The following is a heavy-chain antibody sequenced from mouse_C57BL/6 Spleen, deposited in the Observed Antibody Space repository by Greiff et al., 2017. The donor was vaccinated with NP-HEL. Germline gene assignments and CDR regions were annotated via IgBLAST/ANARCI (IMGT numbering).Heavy chain of an antibody. Sequence: VQLQQPGAELVRPGTSVKLSCKASGYTFTSYWMHWVKQRPGQGLEWIGVIDPSDSYTNYNQKFKGKATLTVDTSSSTAYMQLSSLTSEDSAVYYCARGGDGGDFDYWGQGTTLTVSS. CDR1: GYTFTSYW. D-gene: IGHD3-3*01. J-gene: IGHJ2*01. CDR2: IDPSDSYT. V-gene: IGHV1-59*01. CDR3: ARGGDGGDFDY.